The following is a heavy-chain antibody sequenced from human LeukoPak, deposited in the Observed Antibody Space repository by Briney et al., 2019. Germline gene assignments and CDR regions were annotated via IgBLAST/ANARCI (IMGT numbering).Heavy chain of an antibody. CDR1: GGSISSGGYY. J-gene: IGHJ4*02. D-gene: IGHD3-10*01. V-gene: IGHV4-31*03. CDR3: ARVAVRGVILDY. Sequence: SDTLSLTCTVSGGSISSGGYYWRWIRQHPGKGLEWIGYIYYSGSTYYNPSLKSRVTISVDTSKNQFSLKLSSVTAADTAVYYCARVAVRGVILDYWGQGTLVTVSS. CDR2: IYYSGST.